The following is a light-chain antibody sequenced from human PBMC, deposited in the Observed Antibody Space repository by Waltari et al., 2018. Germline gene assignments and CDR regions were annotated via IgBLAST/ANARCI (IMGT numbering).Light chain of an antibody. J-gene: IGLJ2*01. CDR2: EVD. CDR1: RRDVGGYVY. Sequence: QSALPQPPSASGSPGQSVPIPCTGPRRDVGGYVYAPWYQQHQGQAPNVIIYEVDKRPSGVPDRFSGSKAGNTASLTVSGLQADDEADYYCSSYAGSNNLVFGGGTKLTVL. V-gene: IGLV2-8*01. CDR3: SSYAGSNNLV.